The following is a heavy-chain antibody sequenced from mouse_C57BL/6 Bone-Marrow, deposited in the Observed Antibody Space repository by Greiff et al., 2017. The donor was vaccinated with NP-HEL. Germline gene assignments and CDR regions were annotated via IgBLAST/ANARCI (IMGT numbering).Heavy chain of an antibody. Sequence: EVQLQQSGPELVKPGASVKISCKASGYTFTDYYMNWVKQSHGKSLEWIGDINPNNGGTSYNQKFKGKATLTVDKSSSTAYMELRSLTSEDSAGYYCARVGDYYGSSHYFDYWGQGTTLTVSS. CDR2: INPNNGGT. D-gene: IGHD1-1*01. CDR3: ARVGDYYGSSHYFDY. J-gene: IGHJ2*01. V-gene: IGHV1-26*01. CDR1: GYTFTDYY.